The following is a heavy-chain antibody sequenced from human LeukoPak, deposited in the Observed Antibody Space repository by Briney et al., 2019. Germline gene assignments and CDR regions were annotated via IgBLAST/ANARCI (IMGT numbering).Heavy chain of an antibody. CDR3: ARYGGQQRANWFDP. CDR1: GGTFSSYA. V-gene: IGHV1-69*10. Sequence: SVNVSCKASGGTFSSYAISWVRQAPGQGLEWMGWIIPILGIANYAQKFQGRVTITADKSTSTAYMELSSLRSEDTAVYYCARYGGQQRANWFDPWARNPWSPSPQ. CDR2: IIPILGIA. J-gene: IGHJ5*02. D-gene: IGHD6-13*01.